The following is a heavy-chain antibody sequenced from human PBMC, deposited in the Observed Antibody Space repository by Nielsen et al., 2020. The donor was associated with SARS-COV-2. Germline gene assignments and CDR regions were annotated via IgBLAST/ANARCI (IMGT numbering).Heavy chain of an antibody. D-gene: IGHD1-26*01. Sequence: GESLKISCAASGFTFSSLWMSWVRQVPGKGLEWVADIKPDGSEKVYVDSVKGRFTISRDSAKNSLYLQMNSLRDEDTAMYFCAREIVGATDYFDFWGRGTLVTVSS. CDR3: AREIVGATDYFDF. J-gene: IGHJ4*02. CDR2: IKPDGSEK. V-gene: IGHV3-7*01. CDR1: GFTFSSLW.